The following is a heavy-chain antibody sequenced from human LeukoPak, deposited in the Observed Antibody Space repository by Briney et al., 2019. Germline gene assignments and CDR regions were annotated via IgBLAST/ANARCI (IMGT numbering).Heavy chain of an antibody. Sequence: SETLSLTCAVYGGSFSGYYWSWIRQPPGKGLEWIGEINHSGSTNYNPSLKSRVTISVDTSKKQFSLKLSSVTDADTAVYYCARFHQVGYYYYGMDVWGKGTTVTVSS. V-gene: IGHV4-34*01. CDR2: INHSGST. J-gene: IGHJ6*04. CDR3: ARFHQVGYYYYGMDV. D-gene: IGHD1-26*01. CDR1: GGSFSGYY.